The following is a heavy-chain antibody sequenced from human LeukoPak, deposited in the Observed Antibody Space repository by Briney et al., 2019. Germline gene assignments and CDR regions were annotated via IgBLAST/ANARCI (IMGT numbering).Heavy chain of an antibody. CDR1: GFTFSNYA. CDR3: AKGATGLRIVGDD. CDR2: LTGSGNDA. V-gene: IGHV3-23*01. J-gene: IGHJ4*02. Sequence: GGSLRLSCAASGFTFSNYAMTWVRQAPGKGLEWVSTLTGSGNDAYYAGSVKGRFTLSRDNSKNMLYLQTDSLRAEDTAVYYCAKGATGLRIVGDDWGQGTLVTVSS. D-gene: IGHD2-15*01.